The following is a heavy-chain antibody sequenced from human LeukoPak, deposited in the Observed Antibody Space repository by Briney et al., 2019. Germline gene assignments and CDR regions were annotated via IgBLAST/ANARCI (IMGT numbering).Heavy chain of an antibody. CDR1: RFTLSSYS. CDR3: AKAPNYDFWSGYYPFDY. CDR2: ICGSGGST. V-gene: IGHV3-23*01. J-gene: IGHJ4*02. Sequence: GGSLRHSRAASRFTLSSYSMSAVRPAPGRGVECVSAICGSGGSTYYADSVKGGFTISRDNSKNTLYLRMNSLRAEDTAVYYCAKAPNYDFWSGYYPFDYWGQGTLVTVSS. D-gene: IGHD3-3*01.